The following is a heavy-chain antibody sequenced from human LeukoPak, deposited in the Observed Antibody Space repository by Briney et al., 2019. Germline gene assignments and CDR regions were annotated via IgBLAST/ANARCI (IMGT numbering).Heavy chain of an antibody. CDR3: ASLYSSGRGY. V-gene: IGHV1-69*06. D-gene: IGHD6-19*01. CDR2: IIPIFGTV. CDR1: GGTFSSYA. J-gene: IGHJ4*02. Sequence: GSSVKVSCKASGGTFSSYAISWVRQAPGQGLEWMGGIIPIFGTVNYAQKFQGRVTITADKSTSTAYMELSSLRSEDTAVYYCASLYSSGRGYWGQGTLVTVSS.